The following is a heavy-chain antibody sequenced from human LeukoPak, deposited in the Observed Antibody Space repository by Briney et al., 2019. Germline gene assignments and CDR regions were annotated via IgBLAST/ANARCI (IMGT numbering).Heavy chain of an antibody. CDR3: ARDLVRGVIGYFDY. V-gene: IGHV3-30*04. CDR1: GFTFSSYA. J-gene: IGHJ4*02. CDR2: ISYDGSNK. D-gene: IGHD3-10*01. Sequence: GRSLRLSCAASGFTFSSYAMHWVRQAPGKGLEWVAVISYDGSNKYYADSVKGRFTISRDNSKNTLYLQMNSLRAEVTAVYYCARDLVRGVIGYFDYWGQGTLVTVSS.